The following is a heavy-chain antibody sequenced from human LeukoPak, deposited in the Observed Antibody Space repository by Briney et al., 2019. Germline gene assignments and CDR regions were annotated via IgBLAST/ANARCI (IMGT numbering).Heavy chain of an antibody. V-gene: IGHV3-23*01. CDR1: GFIFSRYA. D-gene: IGHD3-16*01. CDR3: AKASWVSTADAVL. J-gene: IGHJ4*02. CDR2: LRGNGDT. Sequence: PGGSLRLSCAASGFIFSRYAMSWVGGAPARGLEWVSSLRGNGDTFYADSAKGRFTLSGDESRNTVYLHLNELRVEDTAVYYCAKASWVSTADAVLWGQGTVVTVSS.